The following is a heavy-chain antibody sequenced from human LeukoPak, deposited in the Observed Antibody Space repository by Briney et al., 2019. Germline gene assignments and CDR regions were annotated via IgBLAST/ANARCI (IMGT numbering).Heavy chain of an antibody. J-gene: IGHJ4*02. D-gene: IGHD3-3*01. Sequence: PSETLSLTCTVSGGSISSYYWSWIRQPPGKGLEWIGYIYTSGSTNYNPSLKSRVTISVDTSKNQFSLKLSSVTAADTAVYYCARLRRSVGYDFWSGGFDLYYFDYWGQGTLVTVSS. CDR2: IYTSGST. V-gene: IGHV4-4*09. CDR3: ARLRRSVGYDFWSGGFDLYYFDY. CDR1: GGSISSYY.